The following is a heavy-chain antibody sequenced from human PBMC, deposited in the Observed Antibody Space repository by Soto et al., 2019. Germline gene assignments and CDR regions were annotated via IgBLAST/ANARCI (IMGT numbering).Heavy chain of an antibody. V-gene: IGHV1-3*01. CDR3: ARGLASCSSTSRSIRPHAFDI. CDR1: GYTFTSYA. CDR2: INAGNGNT. Sequence: ASVKVSCKASGYTFTSYAMHWVRQAPGQRLEWMGWINAGNGNTKYSQKFQGRVTITRDTSASTAYMELSSLRSEDTAVYYCARGLASCSSTSRSIRPHAFDIWGQGTMVTVSS. D-gene: IGHD2-2*01. J-gene: IGHJ3*02.